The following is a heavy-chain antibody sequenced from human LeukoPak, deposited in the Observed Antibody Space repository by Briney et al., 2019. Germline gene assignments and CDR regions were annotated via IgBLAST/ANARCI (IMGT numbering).Heavy chain of an antibody. CDR2: IWYDGSNK. Sequence: PGGSLRLSCAASGFTFSSYGMHWVRQAPGKGLEWVAVIWYDGSNKYYADSVKGRFTISRDNSKNTLYLQMNSLRAEDTAVYYCARDGVVPYYFDYWGQGTLVTVSS. CDR1: GFTFSSYG. CDR3: ARDGVVPYYFDY. J-gene: IGHJ4*02. V-gene: IGHV3-33*01. D-gene: IGHD2-15*01.